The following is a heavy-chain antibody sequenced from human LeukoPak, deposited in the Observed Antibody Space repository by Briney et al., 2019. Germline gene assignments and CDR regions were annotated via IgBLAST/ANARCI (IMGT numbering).Heavy chain of an antibody. D-gene: IGHD5-18*01. CDR2: IKQDGSEK. CDR1: GFTFSSYW. J-gene: IGHJ4*02. V-gene: IGHV3-7*03. Sequence: GGSLRLSCAASGFTFSSYWMSWVRQAPGKGLEWVANIKQDGSEKYYVDSVKGRFTISRDNAKNSLYLQMNSLRAEDTAVYYCAKGNGYSYGRYYFDYWGQGTLVTVSS. CDR3: AKGNGYSYGRYYFDY.